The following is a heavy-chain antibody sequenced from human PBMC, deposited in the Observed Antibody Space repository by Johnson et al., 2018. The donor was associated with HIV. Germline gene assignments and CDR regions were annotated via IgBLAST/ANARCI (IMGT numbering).Heavy chain of an antibody. V-gene: IGHV3-23*04. CDR3: AKGDFYDRRNPVGDWGRTVDAFDI. CDR1: GVSISRYA. Sequence: VQLVESGGGLVQAGGSLRLSCSASGVSISRYAMNWVRQAPGKGLEWVSGISSSGGGTYYADPVKCRFTIARDNSKNTMFVQMNSLRVEDSAVYYCAKGDFYDRRNPVGDWGRTVDAFDIWGQGTTVIVSS. D-gene: IGHD3-22*01. CDR2: ISSSGGGT. J-gene: IGHJ3*02.